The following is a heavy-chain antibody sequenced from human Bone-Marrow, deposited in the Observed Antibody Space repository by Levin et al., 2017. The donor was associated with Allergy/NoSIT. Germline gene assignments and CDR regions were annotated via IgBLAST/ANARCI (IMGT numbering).Heavy chain of an antibody. J-gene: IGHJ5*02. CDR1: GGSINSGDYY. CDR3: AKEPLIRGSFGWFDP. D-gene: IGHD2-15*01. V-gene: IGHV4-30-4*01. CDR2: VYYSGFT. Sequence: SQTLSLTCTVSGGSINSGDYYWAWLRQPPGKDLEWIGYVYYSGFTKYNPSLKSRVTIWSDTSKEQFSLKLTSVTAADTAVYYCAKEPLIRGSFGWFDPWGQGTLVTVSS.